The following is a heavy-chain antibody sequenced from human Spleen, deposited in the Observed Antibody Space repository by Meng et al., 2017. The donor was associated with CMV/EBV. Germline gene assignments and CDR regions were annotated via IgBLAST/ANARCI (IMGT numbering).Heavy chain of an antibody. V-gene: IGHV1-8*02. D-gene: IGHD3-22*01. J-gene: IGHJ5*02. CDR2: MNPNSGNT. CDR3: ARGRGFYYDSSDYYFRSWFDP. CDR1: YD. Sequence: YDINWVRQATGQGLEWMGWMNPNSGNTGYAQKFQGRVTITRNTSINTAYMELSSLRSEDTAVYYCARGRGFYYDSSDYYFRSWFDPWGQGTLVTVSS.